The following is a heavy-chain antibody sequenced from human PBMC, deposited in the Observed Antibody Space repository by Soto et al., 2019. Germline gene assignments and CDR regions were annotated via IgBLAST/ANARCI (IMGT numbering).Heavy chain of an antibody. Sequence: QVQLVQSGAEVKKPGASVKVSCKASGYTLTKYDISWVRQTPGQGLEWMGWISAYNGNTNYTHKLQGRVTMTTDTSTSTAYMELRSLRSDDTALYYCARGSVVRGFDYWGQGTLVTVSS. CDR1: GYTLTKYD. CDR3: ARGSVVRGFDY. CDR2: ISAYNGNT. D-gene: IGHD3-10*01. V-gene: IGHV1-18*01. J-gene: IGHJ4*02.